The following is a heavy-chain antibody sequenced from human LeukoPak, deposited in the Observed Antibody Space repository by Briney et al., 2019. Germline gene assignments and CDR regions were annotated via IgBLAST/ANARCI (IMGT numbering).Heavy chain of an antibody. J-gene: IGHJ4*02. V-gene: IGHV4-39*01. CDR1: GGSISSSSYY. D-gene: IGHD3-9*01. CDR3: ARQGGRYFDWLLYRY. CDR2: IYYSGST. Sequence: SGTLSLTCTVSGGSISSSSYYWGWIRQPPGKGLEWIGSIYYSGSTYYNPSLKSRVTISVDTSKNQFSLKLSSVTAADTAVYYCARQGGRYFDWLLYRYWGQGTLVTVSS.